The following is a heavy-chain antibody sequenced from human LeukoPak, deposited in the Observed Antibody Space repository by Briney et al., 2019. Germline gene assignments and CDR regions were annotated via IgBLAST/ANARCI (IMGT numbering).Heavy chain of an antibody. Sequence: SETLSLTCAVYGGSFSGYYWSWISQPPGKGLEWIGEINHSGSTNYNPSLKSRVTISVDTSKSQFSLKLSSVTAADTAVYYCAREDIVVDEYYYGMDVWGQGTTVTVSS. D-gene: IGHD2-2*01. CDR3: AREDIVVDEYYYGMDV. CDR1: GGSFSGYY. V-gene: IGHV4-34*01. J-gene: IGHJ6*02. CDR2: INHSGST.